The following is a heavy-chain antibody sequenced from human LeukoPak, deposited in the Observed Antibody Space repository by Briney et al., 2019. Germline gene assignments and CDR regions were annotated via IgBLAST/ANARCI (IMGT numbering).Heavy chain of an antibody. CDR1: GYTFTSYG. CDR2: ISAYNGNT. CDR3: ARGTPYDSSGLPFDY. D-gene: IGHD3-22*01. Sequence: ASVKVSCKASGYTFTSYGISWVRQAPGQGLEWMGWISAYNGNTNYAQTLQGRVTMTTDTSTSTAYMELRSLRSDDTAVYYCARGTPYDSSGLPFDYWGQGTLVTVSS. J-gene: IGHJ4*02. V-gene: IGHV1-18*01.